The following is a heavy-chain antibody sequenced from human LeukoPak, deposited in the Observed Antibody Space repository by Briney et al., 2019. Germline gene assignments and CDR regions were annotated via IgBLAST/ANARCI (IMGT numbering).Heavy chain of an antibody. CDR2: IKQDGSET. V-gene: IGHV3-7*01. J-gene: IGHJ3*02. CDR1: GFTFRSYW. CDR3: ARDGELGSPADAFDI. D-gene: IGHD1-26*01. Sequence: GGSLRLSCAASGFTFRSYWMTWVRQSPGKGLEWVANIKQDGSETYYADSVKGRFTISRDNAKRSLYLQMNSLRAEDTAVYYCARDGELGSPADAFDIWGQGTMVTVSS.